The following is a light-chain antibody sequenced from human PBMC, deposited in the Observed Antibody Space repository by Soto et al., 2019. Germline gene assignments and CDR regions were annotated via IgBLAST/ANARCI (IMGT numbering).Light chain of an antibody. CDR2: GAS. Sequence: EIVMTQSPATLSVSLGERATLSCRASQSVNSTLDWYQQKPGQAHTLLISGASARGTGVPDRFSGSGSGTESTLTSSSLQSDESAVYYCQQYDNWPPFTFGPGIRVDIK. CDR1: QSVNST. CDR3: QQYDNWPPFT. V-gene: IGKV3-15*01. J-gene: IGKJ3*01.